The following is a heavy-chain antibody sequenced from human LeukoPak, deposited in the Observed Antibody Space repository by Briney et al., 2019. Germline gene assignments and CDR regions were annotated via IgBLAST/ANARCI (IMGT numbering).Heavy chain of an antibody. D-gene: IGHD3-10*01. CDR2: LSSRSSSI. J-gene: IGHJ4*02. Sequence: GGNLRLYCAASGFTFNSYSMNWVRQAQGKERKGFSYLSSRSSSIYYADSVKGRFTISRDNAKNSLYLQMNSLRAEDTAVYYCARDQKLLWFGESPFDYWGQGTLVTVSS. CDR3: ARDQKLLWFGESPFDY. V-gene: IGHV3-21*01. CDR1: GFTFNSYS.